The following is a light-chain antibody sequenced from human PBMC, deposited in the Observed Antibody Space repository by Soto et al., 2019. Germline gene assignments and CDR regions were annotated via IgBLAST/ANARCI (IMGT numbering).Light chain of an antibody. Sequence: QSALTQPPSASGSPGQSLTISCTGTSSDVGFYNFVSWYQQRPGKAPKLVIYEVTKRPSGVPDRFSGSKSGSTASLTVSGLQADDEADYYCASYAGTRLFVFGSETKLTVL. J-gene: IGLJ1*01. CDR3: ASYAGTRLFV. V-gene: IGLV2-8*01. CDR1: SSDVGFYNF. CDR2: EVT.